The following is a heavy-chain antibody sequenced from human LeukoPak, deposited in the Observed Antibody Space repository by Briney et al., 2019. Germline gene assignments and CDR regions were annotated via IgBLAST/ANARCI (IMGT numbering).Heavy chain of an antibody. Sequence: ASVKVSCKASGYTFTGYYMHWVRQAPGQGLEWMGRINPNNGGTNYAQKLQGRVTMTTDTSTSTAYMELRSLRSDDTAVYYCARYYGSGSYAYWGQGTLVTVSS. CDR3: ARYYGSGSYAY. CDR2: INPNNGGT. J-gene: IGHJ4*02. CDR1: GYTFTGYY. V-gene: IGHV1-2*06. D-gene: IGHD3-10*01.